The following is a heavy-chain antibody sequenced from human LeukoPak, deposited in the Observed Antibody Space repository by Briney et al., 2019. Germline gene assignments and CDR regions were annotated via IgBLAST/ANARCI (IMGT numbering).Heavy chain of an antibody. CDR2: INPKSGVT. CDR3: ARHIAVAGSPVYYFDY. J-gene: IGHJ4*02. D-gene: IGHD6-19*01. V-gene: IGHV1-2*02. CDR1: AYTLSGYY. Sequence: ASVKVSCKASAYTLSGYYMHWVRQAPGQGLEWMGWINPKSGVTNYAQKFQGRVTMTWDTSINTTFMELSRLRSDDTAVYYCARHIAVAGSPVYYFDYWGQGTLVTVSS.